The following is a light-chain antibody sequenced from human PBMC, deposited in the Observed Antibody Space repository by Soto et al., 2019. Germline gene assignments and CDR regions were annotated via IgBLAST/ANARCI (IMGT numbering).Light chain of an antibody. CDR1: TFNIGSYC. V-gene: IGLV1-44*01. CDR2: GEN. Sequence: QSVLTQPPSASGTPGQRVTISCSGSTFNIGSYCVNWYQQLPGTAPKLLISGENERPSGVPDRFSGSKSGTSASLAVSGLQSEDEADYYCAAWDDSLNADVFGGGTKVTVL. J-gene: IGLJ2*01. CDR3: AAWDDSLNADV.